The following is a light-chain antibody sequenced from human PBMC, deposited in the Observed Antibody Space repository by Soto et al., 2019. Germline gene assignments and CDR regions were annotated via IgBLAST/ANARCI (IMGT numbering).Light chain of an antibody. Sequence: QPVLTQSPSASASLGASVKLTCTLSSGHSSYAIAWHQQQPEKGPRDLMKLDSDGSHTKGDAIPYRFSGASSGAERFLTISSLQSEDEADYYCQTWGTGIHGVFGGGTKLTVL. V-gene: IGLV4-69*01. CDR2: LDSDGSH. CDR1: SGHSSYA. J-gene: IGLJ3*02. CDR3: QTWGTGIHGV.